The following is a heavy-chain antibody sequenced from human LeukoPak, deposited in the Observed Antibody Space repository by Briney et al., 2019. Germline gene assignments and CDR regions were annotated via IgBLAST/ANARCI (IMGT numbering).Heavy chain of an antibody. D-gene: IGHD4-17*01. Sequence: GGSLRLSCAASGFTVSSNYINWVRQAPGKGLEWVSLIYGSTSADYADSVKGRFTISRDTSMSTVYLQMNSLRAEDTAVYYCAGLNFGDDYWGQGTLVTVSS. CDR2: IYGSTSA. J-gene: IGHJ4*02. CDR1: GFTVSSNY. CDR3: AGLNFGDDY. V-gene: IGHV3-66*01.